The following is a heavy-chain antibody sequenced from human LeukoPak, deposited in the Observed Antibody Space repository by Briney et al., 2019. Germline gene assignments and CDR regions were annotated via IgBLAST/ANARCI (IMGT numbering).Heavy chain of an antibody. CDR2: IYYSAST. V-gene: IGHV4-39*07. Sequence: SETLSLTCTVSGGSISSSSYYWGWIRQPPGKGLEWIGSIYYSASTYYNPSLKSRVTISVDTSKNQFSLKLSSVTAADTAVYYCARVGYYDSSGYSDYWGQGTLVTVAS. CDR3: ARVGYYDSSGYSDY. D-gene: IGHD3-22*01. J-gene: IGHJ4*02. CDR1: GGSISSSSYY.